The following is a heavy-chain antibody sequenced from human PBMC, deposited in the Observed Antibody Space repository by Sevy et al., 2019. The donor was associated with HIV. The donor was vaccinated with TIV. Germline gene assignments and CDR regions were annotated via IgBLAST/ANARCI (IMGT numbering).Heavy chain of an antibody. Sequence: QLGGSLRLSCAGYGFSFSDSDMHWVRHPTGKSLEWISSIGTLGDTFYADSVKGRFTISRDNAKSSLYLQMSNLRAGDTALYYCVRGLQTHCDRTVCPLDHWGQGTLVTVSS. CDR2: IGTLGDT. CDR3: VRGLQTHCDRTVCPLDH. J-gene: IGHJ4*02. V-gene: IGHV3-13*01. D-gene: IGHD2-21*01. CDR1: GFSFSDSD.